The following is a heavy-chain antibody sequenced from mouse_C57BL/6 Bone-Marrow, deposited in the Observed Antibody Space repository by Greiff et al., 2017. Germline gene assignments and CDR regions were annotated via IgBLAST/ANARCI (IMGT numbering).Heavy chain of an antibody. V-gene: IGHV1-20*01. CDR1: GYSFTGYF. D-gene: IGHD2-3*01. J-gene: IGHJ1*03. CDR3: ARSGGYSPYWYFDV. CDR2: INPYNGDT. Sequence: EVQLQQSGPELVKPGDSVKISCKASGYSFTGYFMNWVMQSHGKSLEWIGRINPYNGDTFYNQKFKGKATLTVDKSSSTAHMALRSLTSEDSAVYYCARSGGYSPYWYFDVWGTGTTVTVSS.